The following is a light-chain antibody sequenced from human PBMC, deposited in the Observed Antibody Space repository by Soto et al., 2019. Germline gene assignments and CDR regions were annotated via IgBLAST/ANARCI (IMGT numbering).Light chain of an antibody. CDR2: DAS. V-gene: IGKV3D-15*02. Sequence: EIVMMQSPATLSVSPGESVTLSCRASQSVSSNLAWYQQKPGQAPRLLIYDASTRATGIPDRFSGSGSGTDFTLTISRLEAEDFAVYYCHQYGNSPPLTIGGGTKVDIK. CDR3: HQYGNSPPLT. CDR1: QSVSSN. J-gene: IGKJ4*01.